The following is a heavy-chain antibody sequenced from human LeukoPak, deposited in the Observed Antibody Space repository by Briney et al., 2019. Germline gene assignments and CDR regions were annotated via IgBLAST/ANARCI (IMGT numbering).Heavy chain of an antibody. CDR3: ARSRLVWTSFDY. D-gene: IGHD3/OR15-3a*01. Sequence: KPSETLSLTCTVSGGSISSYYWSWIRQPPGKGLEWIGYIYYSGSTNYNPSLKSRVTISVDTSKNQFSLKLSSVTAADTAVYYCARSRLVWTSFDYWGQGTLVTVSS. CDR1: GGSISSYY. CDR2: IYYSGST. V-gene: IGHV4-59*01. J-gene: IGHJ4*02.